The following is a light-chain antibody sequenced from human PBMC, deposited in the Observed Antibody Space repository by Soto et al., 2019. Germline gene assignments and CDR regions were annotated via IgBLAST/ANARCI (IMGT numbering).Light chain of an antibody. CDR2: GAS. V-gene: IGKV3-20*01. J-gene: IGKJ4*01. CDR3: QQYGSSPLT. CDR1: QSVSSSY. Sequence: EIVLTQSPGTLSLSPGERATLSCRASQSVSSSYLAWYQQKPGQAPRLLIYGASSRATVIPDRFSGSGSGTDFTLTISRLEPEDFAVYYCQQYGSSPLTFVGGTKVEIK.